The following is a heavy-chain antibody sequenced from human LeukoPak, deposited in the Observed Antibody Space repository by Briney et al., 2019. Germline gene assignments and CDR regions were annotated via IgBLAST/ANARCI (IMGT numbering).Heavy chain of an antibody. D-gene: IGHD3-3*01. CDR2: INPNSGGT. V-gene: IGHV1-2*02. Sequence: AASVKVSCKASGYTFTGYYMHWVRQAPGQGLEWMGWINPNSGGTNYAQKFQGRVTMTRDTSISTAYMELSRLRSDDTAVYYCARAVRFLEWLPLYHDAFDIWGQGTMVTVSS. CDR3: ARAVRFLEWLPLYHDAFDI. CDR1: GYTFTGYY. J-gene: IGHJ3*02.